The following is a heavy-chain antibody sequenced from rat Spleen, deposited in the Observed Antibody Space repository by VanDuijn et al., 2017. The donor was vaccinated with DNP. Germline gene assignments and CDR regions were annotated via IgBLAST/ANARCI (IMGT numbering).Heavy chain of an antibody. CDR3: ASFYSGDYFDY. D-gene: IGHD1-11*01. CDR2: ILYDGSST. Sequence: EVQLVESGGGLVQPGRSLKLSCVASGFTFSDYNMAWVRQAPQRGLEWVATILYDGSSTYYRDSVKGRFTISRDNAKSTLYLQMDSLRSEDMATYYCASFYSGDYFDYWGQGVMVTVSS. CDR1: GFTFSDYN. V-gene: IGHV5-7*01. J-gene: IGHJ2*01.